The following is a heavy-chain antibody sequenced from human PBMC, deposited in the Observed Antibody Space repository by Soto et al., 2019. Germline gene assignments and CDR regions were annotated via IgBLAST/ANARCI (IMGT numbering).Heavy chain of an antibody. J-gene: IGHJ4*02. D-gene: IGHD2-2*01. CDR2: INQDGSVK. CDR3: ARAVAGASSY. CDR1: GFSLSYYW. Sequence: GGSLRLSCAASGFSLSYYWMIWVRQAPGKGLEWVANINQDGSVKYYVDSVKGRFTISRDNAKNSLYLQMNSLTAEDTAVYYCARAVAGASSYWGQGTVVTVS. V-gene: IGHV3-7*01.